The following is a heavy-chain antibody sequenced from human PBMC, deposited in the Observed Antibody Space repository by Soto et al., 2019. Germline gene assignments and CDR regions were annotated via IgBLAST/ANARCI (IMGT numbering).Heavy chain of an antibody. CDR2: FFIGGNT. CDR3: ARHNYGSGSTYFDY. D-gene: IGHD3-10*01. J-gene: IGHJ4*02. V-gene: IGHV4-39*01. Sequence: PSETLSLTCTVSGGSISSSTYYWGWMRQPPGKGLEWIASFFIGGNTYYNPSLKSRVTISVDTSKNQFSLKLNSMTAADTAVYYCARHNYGSGSTYFDYWGQGTLVTVSS. CDR1: GGSISSSTYY.